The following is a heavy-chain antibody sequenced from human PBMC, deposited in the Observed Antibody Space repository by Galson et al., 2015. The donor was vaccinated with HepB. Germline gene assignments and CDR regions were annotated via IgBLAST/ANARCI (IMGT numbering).Heavy chain of an antibody. CDR2: IYYFGST. CDR3: AKDSRGWSFEC. V-gene: IGHV4-59*01. J-gene: IGHJ4*02. Sequence: ETLSLTCTVSGGSLSFSYWSWIRQPPGKGLEWIGYIYYFGSTNYNPSLKSRVTISIDTSKNQFSLNLSSVTTADTAVYYCAKDSRGWSFECWGRGSRVTVSS. CDR1: GGSLSFSY. D-gene: IGHD6-19*01.